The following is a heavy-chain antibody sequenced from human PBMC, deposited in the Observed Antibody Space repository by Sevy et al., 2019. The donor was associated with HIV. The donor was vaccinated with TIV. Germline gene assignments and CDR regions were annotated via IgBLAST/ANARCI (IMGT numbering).Heavy chain of an antibody. J-gene: IGHJ5*02. Sequence: GGSLRLSCAASGFTFSSYSMNWVRQAPGKGLEWVSYISSSSSTIYYAYSVKGRFTISRDNAKNSLYLQMNSLRDEDTAVYYCARGGGSSWPNWFDPWGQGTLVTVSS. V-gene: IGHV3-48*02. CDR2: ISSSSSTI. D-gene: IGHD6-13*01. CDR1: GFTFSSYS. CDR3: ARGGGSSWPNWFDP.